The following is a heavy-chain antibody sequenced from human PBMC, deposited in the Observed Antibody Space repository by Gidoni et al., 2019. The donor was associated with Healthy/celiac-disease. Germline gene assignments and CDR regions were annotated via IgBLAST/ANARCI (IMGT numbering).Heavy chain of an antibody. J-gene: IGHJ4*02. CDR2: INSDGSST. CDR1: GLPFSSYW. D-gene: IGHD5-18*01. CDR3: ARDPRIQLWFPLGDSSPYFDY. V-gene: IGHV3-74*01. Sequence: EVQLVTSGGGLVEPGGSLRLSGAASGLPFSSYWMHWVRQAPGKGLVWVSRINSDGSSTSYADSVHGRFTISRDNAKNTLYLQINRLRAEDTAVYYCARDPRIQLWFPLGDSSPYFDYWGQGTLVTVSS.